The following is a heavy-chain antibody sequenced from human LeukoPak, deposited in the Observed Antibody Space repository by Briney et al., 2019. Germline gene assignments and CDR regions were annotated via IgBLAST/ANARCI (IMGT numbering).Heavy chain of an antibody. Sequence: WASVKVSCKVSGYTFTNQDINWVRQATGQGLEWMGWMNPTSGNTGSAQKFQGRLTMTRDTSVSTAYMELSSLRSEDTAVYYCARGRYSNTWYVDIWGQGTLVTVSS. CDR1: GYTFTNQD. D-gene: IGHD2-2*01. J-gene: IGHJ4*02. CDR3: ARGRYSNTWYVDI. CDR2: MNPTSGNT. V-gene: IGHV1-8*01.